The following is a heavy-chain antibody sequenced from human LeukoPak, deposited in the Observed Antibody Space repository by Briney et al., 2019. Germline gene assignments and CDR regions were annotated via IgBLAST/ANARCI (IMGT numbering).Heavy chain of an antibody. CDR2: ISYDGRNK. D-gene: IGHD2-15*01. CDR1: GFTFSNYA. Sequence: GGSLRLSCAASGFTFSNYAMHWVRQAPGQGLEWVAVISYDGRNKYYADSVKGRFTISRDNSKNTLDLYMNSLRSEDTALYYCAKDGGSFDYWGQGTLVTVSS. J-gene: IGHJ4*02. CDR3: AKDGGSFDY. V-gene: IGHV3-30*04.